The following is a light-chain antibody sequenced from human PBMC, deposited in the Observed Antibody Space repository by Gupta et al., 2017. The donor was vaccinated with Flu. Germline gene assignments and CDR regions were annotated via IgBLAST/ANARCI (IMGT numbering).Light chain of an antibody. CDR2: LGS. V-gene: IGKV2-28*01. CDR1: QSPLHSNGYNY. CDR3: MQALQTPPWT. Sequence: TPGEPASISCRSSQSPLHSNGYNYLDWYLQKPVQSPQLLIYLGSNRAAGVPDRFSGSGSGTDLTLKLSRGEAEDVGVYYFMQALQTPPWTFGQGTKVEIK. J-gene: IGKJ1*01.